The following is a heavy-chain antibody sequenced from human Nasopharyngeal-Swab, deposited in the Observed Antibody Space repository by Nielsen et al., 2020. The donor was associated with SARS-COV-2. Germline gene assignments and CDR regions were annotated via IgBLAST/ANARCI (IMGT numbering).Heavy chain of an antibody. Sequence: WVRQAPGQGLEWMGGIIPIFETTNYAQRFEGRVTIIVDKSTSTVYMELSSLRSEDTAVYYCAGGNYRRLCYHYYYYLDVWGKGTTVTVSS. CDR3: AGGNYRRLCYHYYYYLDV. V-gene: IGHV1-69*06. CDR2: IIPIFETT. D-gene: IGHD3-22*01. J-gene: IGHJ6*03.